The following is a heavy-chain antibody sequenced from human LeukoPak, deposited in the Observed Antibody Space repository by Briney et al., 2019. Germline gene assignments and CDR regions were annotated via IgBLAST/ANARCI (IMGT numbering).Heavy chain of an antibody. Sequence: SETLSLPCTVSGGSISSYYWSWIRQPAGKGLEWIGRIYTSGSTNYNPSLKSRVTMSVDTSKNQFSLKLSSVTAADTAVYYCARDRGDYDFWSGSPYYYYYMDVWGKGTTVTVSS. J-gene: IGHJ6*03. D-gene: IGHD3-3*01. CDR2: IYTSGST. V-gene: IGHV4-4*07. CDR1: GGSISSYY. CDR3: ARDRGDYDFWSGSPYYYYYMDV.